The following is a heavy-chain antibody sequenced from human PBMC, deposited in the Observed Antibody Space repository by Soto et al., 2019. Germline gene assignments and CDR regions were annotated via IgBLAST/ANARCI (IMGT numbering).Heavy chain of an antibody. D-gene: IGHD6-19*01. CDR3: ATEIAVAGGDYFDY. Sequence: VASVKVSCKVSGYTLTELSMHWVRQAPGKGLEWMGGFDPEDGETIYAQKFQGRVTMTEDTSTDTAYMELSSLRSEDTAVYYCATEIAVAGGDYFDYWGQGTLVTVSS. J-gene: IGHJ4*02. CDR1: GYTLTELS. CDR2: FDPEDGET. V-gene: IGHV1-24*01.